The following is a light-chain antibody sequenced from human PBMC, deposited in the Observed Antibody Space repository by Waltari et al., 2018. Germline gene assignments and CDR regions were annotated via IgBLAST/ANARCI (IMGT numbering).Light chain of an antibody. J-gene: IGKJ3*01. Sequence: ETVLTQSPATLSLSPGERATLSCRASQNIGNDLAWYQQRPGQALRLLIYDSSTRATGIPVRFSGSGSGTDFTLTISSLEPEDVATYFCQQRNNWPPFTFGPGTILDIK. V-gene: IGKV3-11*01. CDR2: DSS. CDR1: QNIGND. CDR3: QQRNNWPPFT.